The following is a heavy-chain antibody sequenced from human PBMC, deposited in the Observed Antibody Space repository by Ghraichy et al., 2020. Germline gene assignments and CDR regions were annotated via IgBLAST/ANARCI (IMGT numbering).Heavy chain of an antibody. CDR3: AKTVEIQLWLRFFYY. J-gene: IGHJ4*02. CDR1: GFTFSSYA. Sequence: GGSLRLSCAASGFTFSSYAMSWVRQAPGKGLEWVSVISGSGGSTYYADSVKGRFITSRDNAKNTLYLQMNSLRAEEAAVYYCAKTVEIQLWLRFFYYLGQETLVAVSS. CDR2: ISGSGGST. D-gene: IGHD5-18*01. V-gene: IGHV3-23*01.